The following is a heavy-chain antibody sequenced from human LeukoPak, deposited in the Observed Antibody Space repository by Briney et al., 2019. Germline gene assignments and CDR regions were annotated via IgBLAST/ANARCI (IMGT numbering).Heavy chain of an antibody. CDR3: ARDRGDAFDI. Sequence: SETLSLTCTVSGGSISSYYWSWIRQPPGKGLEWIGYIYYSGSTNYNPSLKSRVTISVDTSKNQFSLKLSSVTAADTAVYYCARDRGDAFDIWGQGTMVTVSS. CDR1: GGSISSYY. V-gene: IGHV4-59*01. J-gene: IGHJ3*02. CDR2: IYYSGST.